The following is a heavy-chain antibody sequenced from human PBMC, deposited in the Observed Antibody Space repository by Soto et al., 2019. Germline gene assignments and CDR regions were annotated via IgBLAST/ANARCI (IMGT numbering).Heavy chain of an antibody. D-gene: IGHD3-9*01. J-gene: IGHJ4*02. CDR1: GYSFTSYW. CDR3: ARHYYDILSGYSQFDH. Sequence: GESLKISCESSGYSFTSYWIACERQMPGKGLEWMGIIYPGDSDTRYSPSFQGQVTISADKSTTTAYLQWSSLKASDTAMYYCARHYYDILSGYSQFDHWGQGTLVTVSS. CDR2: IYPGDSDT. V-gene: IGHV5-51*01.